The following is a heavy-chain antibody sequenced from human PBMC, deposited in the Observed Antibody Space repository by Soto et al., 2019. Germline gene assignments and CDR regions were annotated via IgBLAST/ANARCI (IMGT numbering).Heavy chain of an antibody. J-gene: IGHJ4*02. CDR1: GFTFSSYW. V-gene: IGHV3-74*01. Sequence: EVQLVESGGGLVQPGGSLRLSCAASGFTFSSYWMHWVRQAPGKGLVWVSRINIAGSSTSYADSVKGRFTISRDNAKNTMYLQMNSLRAEDTAVYYCVRTSLVVAAATREDYWGQGTLVTVSS. D-gene: IGHD2-15*01. CDR3: VRTSLVVAAATREDY. CDR2: INIAGSST.